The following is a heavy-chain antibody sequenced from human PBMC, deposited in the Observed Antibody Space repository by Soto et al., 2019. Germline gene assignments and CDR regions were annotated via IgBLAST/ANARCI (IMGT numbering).Heavy chain of an antibody. V-gene: IGHV1-2*02. J-gene: IGHJ3*02. Sequence: ASVKVSCKASGYTFTGYYMHWVRQPPGQGLEWLGWINPNSGGTNSAQMLERRVTMTRDTSISTADMELSRLRSDDTAVYYCARGRDYYDRSGYLFDIWGQGTMVTV. D-gene: IGHD3-22*01. CDR1: GYTFTGYY. CDR3: ARGRDYYDRSGYLFDI. CDR2: INPNSGGT.